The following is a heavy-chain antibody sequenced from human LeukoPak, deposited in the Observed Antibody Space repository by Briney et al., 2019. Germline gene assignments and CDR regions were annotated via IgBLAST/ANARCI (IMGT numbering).Heavy chain of an antibody. Sequence: SETLSLTCTVSGGSISSYYWSWIRQPPGKGLEWIGYIYYSGSTNYNPSLKSRVTISVDTSKNQFSLKLSSVTAADTAVYYCARQPAPYSGYEYYYYGMDVWGQGTTVTVSS. CDR2: IYYSGST. J-gene: IGHJ6*02. CDR1: GGSISSYY. D-gene: IGHD5-12*01. V-gene: IGHV4-59*08. CDR3: ARQPAPYSGYEYYYYGMDV.